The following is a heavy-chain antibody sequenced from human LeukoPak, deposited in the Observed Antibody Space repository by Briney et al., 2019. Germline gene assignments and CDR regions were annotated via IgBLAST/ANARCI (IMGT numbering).Heavy chain of an antibody. CDR1: GFTFSDYA. V-gene: IGHV3-30*02. CDR3: AKDLDIVATITGN. CDR2: IWYDGSNN. Sequence: GGSLRLSCAASGFTFSDYAIHWVRQAPGKGLEWVGFIWYDGSNNYYADSVKGRFTISRDNSKNTLYLQMNSLRAEDTAVYYCAKDLDIVATITGNWGQGTLVTVSS. D-gene: IGHD5-12*01. J-gene: IGHJ4*02.